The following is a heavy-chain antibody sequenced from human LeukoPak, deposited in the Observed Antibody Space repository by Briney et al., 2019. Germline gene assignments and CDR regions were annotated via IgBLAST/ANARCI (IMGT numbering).Heavy chain of an antibody. CDR2: ISYDGGNE. CDR3: ARESSGYSYGYFDY. CDR1: GFTFSSYA. V-gene: IGHV3-30*04. J-gene: IGHJ4*02. D-gene: IGHD5-18*01. Sequence: PGGSLRLSCAASGFTFSSYAMHWVRQAPGKGLEWVAVISYDGGNEYYADSVKGRFTISRDNSKNALYLQMNSLRAEDTAVYYCARESSGYSYGYFDYWGQGTLVTVSS.